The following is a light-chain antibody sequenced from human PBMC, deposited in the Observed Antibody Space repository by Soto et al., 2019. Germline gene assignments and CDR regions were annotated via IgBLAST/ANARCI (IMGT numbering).Light chain of an antibody. CDR1: SSNTGAGYD. CDR3: QSYDSSLSGFVV. Sequence: QAVLTQPPSVSGAPGQRVTISCTGSSSNTGAGYDVHWYQQVPGTAPKVLIYGNSNRPSGVPDRFSGSKSGTSASLAITGLQAEDEADYYCQSYDSSLSGFVVFGGGTKLTVL. V-gene: IGLV1-40*01. CDR2: GNS. J-gene: IGLJ2*01.